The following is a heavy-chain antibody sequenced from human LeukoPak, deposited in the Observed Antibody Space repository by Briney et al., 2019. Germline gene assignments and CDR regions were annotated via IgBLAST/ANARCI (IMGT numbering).Heavy chain of an antibody. D-gene: IGHD6-19*01. Sequence: GRSLRLSCAASGFTFSTYAMHWVRQAPGKGLEWVAVISYDGSNKYYADSVTGRFTISRDNSKNTLYLQMSSLRAEDTALYYCARGASKYSSGWCLDFWGQGTLVTVSS. CDR3: ARGASKYSSGWCLDF. CDR1: GFTFSTYA. V-gene: IGHV3-30-3*01. CDR2: ISYDGSNK. J-gene: IGHJ4*02.